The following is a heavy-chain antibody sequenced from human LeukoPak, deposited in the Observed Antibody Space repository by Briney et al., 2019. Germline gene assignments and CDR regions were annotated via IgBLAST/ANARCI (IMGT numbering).Heavy chain of an antibody. CDR1: GYSISSGYY. CDR2: IYYSGST. V-gene: IGHV4-61*01. Sequence: SETLSLTCTVSGYSISSGYYWGWIRQPPGKGLEWIGYIYYSGSTNYNPSLKSRVTISVDTSKNQFSLKLSSVTAADTAVYYCVTMVRGVTGMDWFDPWGQGTLVTVSS. D-gene: IGHD3-10*01. CDR3: VTMVRGVTGMDWFDP. J-gene: IGHJ5*02.